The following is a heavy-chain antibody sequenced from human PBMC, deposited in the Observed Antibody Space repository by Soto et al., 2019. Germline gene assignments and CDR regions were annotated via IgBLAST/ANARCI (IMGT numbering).Heavy chain of an antibody. D-gene: IGHD3-22*01. CDR1: GGSISSYY. Sequence: PSETLSLTCTVSGGSISSYYWSWIRQPPGKGLEWVGYIYYSGSTNYNPSLKSRVTISVDTSKNQFSLKLSSVTAADTAVYYCARDLVDRYDSSGYSSPSGAFDIWGQGTMVTVSS. J-gene: IGHJ3*02. V-gene: IGHV4-59*01. CDR3: ARDLVDRYDSSGYSSPSGAFDI. CDR2: IYYSGST.